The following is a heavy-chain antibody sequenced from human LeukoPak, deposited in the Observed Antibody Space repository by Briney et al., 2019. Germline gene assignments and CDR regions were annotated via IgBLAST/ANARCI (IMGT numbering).Heavy chain of an antibody. D-gene: IGHD3-16*01. CDR3: ARDSRYDYVWGSWIDY. Sequence: PGGSLRLSCAASGFTFSSYSMNWVRQAPGKGLEWVSSISSSSSYIYYADSVKGRFTISRDNAKNSLYLQMNSLRAEDTAVYYCARDSRYDYVWGSWIDYWGQGTLVTVSS. V-gene: IGHV3-21*01. CDR1: GFTFSSYS. J-gene: IGHJ4*02. CDR2: ISSSSSYI.